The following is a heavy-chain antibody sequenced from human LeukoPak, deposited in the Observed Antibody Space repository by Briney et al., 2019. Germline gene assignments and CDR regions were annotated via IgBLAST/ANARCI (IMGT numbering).Heavy chain of an antibody. Sequence: TASETLSLTCTVSGGSISSGGYYWSWIRQHPGKGLEWIGYIYYSGSTYYNPSLKSRVTISVDTSKNQFSLKLSSVTAADTAVYYCARERLLEWLSRTTYFDYWGQGTLVTVSS. V-gene: IGHV4-31*03. D-gene: IGHD3-3*01. CDR1: GGSISSGGYY. J-gene: IGHJ4*02. CDR2: IYYSGST. CDR3: ARERLLEWLSRTTYFDY.